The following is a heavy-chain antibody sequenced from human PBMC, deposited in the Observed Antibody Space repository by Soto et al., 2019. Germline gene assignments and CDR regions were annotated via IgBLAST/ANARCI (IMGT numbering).Heavy chain of an antibody. J-gene: IGHJ3*02. Sequence: SETLSLTCAVYGGSFSGYYWSWIRQPPGKGLEWIGEINHSGSTNYNPSLKSRVTISVDTSKNQFSLKLSSVTAADTAVYYCARTPAEMVVAARDAFDIWGQGTMVTVSS. V-gene: IGHV4-34*01. CDR2: INHSGST. CDR3: ARTPAEMVVAARDAFDI. CDR1: GGSFSGYY. D-gene: IGHD2-15*01.